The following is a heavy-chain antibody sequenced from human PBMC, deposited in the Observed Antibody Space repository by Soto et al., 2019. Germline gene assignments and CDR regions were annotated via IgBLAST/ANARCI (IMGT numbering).Heavy chain of an antibody. D-gene: IGHD3-10*01. CDR1: GFTFSNAC. V-gene: IGHV3-30*18. CDR2: ISYDGSNK. Sequence: GGSLRLSCAASGFTFSNACIHWVRQAPGKGLEWVAVISYDGSNKYYADSVKGRFTISRDNSKNTLYLQMNSLRAEDTAVYYCAKLGYYDAFDIWGQGTMVTVSS. CDR3: AKLGYYDAFDI. J-gene: IGHJ3*02.